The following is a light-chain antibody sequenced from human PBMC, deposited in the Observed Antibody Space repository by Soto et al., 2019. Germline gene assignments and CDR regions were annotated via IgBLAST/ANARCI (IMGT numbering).Light chain of an antibody. CDR2: AAS. V-gene: IGKV1-9*01. CDR1: RGITSY. CDR3: QQLSDYPRT. J-gene: IGKJ1*01. Sequence: DIQLTQSPSFLSASVGDRVTITCRASRGITSYLAWYQQKPGKAPNLLIYAASTLQSGVPSRFSGSGSGTEFTLTISSLQPEDIATYYCQQLSDYPRTFGQGTKVDIK.